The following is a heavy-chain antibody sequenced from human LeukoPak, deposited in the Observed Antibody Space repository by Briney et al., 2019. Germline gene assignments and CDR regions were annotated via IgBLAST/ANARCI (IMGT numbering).Heavy chain of an antibody. CDR3: ALRRLTSAEIIEDNWFDP. D-gene: IGHD2/OR15-2a*01. CDR1: GGSPSRSRYS. Sequence: PSETLSHTRILPGGSPSRSRYSADSTRQPPGKTMEWIGYIYDSGRTDYNASLKSRVTISLDTSKNQFSLRLTSVTAANTAVYYGALRRLTSAEIIEDNWFDPWGQGTLVTVSS. CDR2: IYDSGRT. J-gene: IGHJ5*02. V-gene: IGHV4-61*01.